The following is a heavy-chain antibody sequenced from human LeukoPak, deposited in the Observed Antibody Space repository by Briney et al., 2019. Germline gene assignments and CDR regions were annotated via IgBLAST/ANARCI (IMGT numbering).Heavy chain of an antibody. D-gene: IGHD6-19*01. CDR3: AKAQWLGSLDQ. Sequence: PGGSLRLSCAASGFTFSSYAMSWVRQAPGEGLEWVSGVSGSDASTYNVDSVKGRFTISRDNSRNTLYLQMNSLRAEDTAVYYCAKAQWLGSLDQWGQGTLVTVSS. V-gene: IGHV3-23*01. CDR2: VSGSDAST. J-gene: IGHJ4*02. CDR1: GFTFSSYA.